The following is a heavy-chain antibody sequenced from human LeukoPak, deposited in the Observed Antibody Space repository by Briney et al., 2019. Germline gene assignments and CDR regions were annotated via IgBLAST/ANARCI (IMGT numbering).Heavy chain of an antibody. V-gene: IGHV3-30-3*01. CDR3: AKGNYDILTGYLHGVDY. CDR2: ISYDGSNK. D-gene: IGHD3-9*01. J-gene: IGHJ4*02. Sequence: GRSLRLSCAASGFTFSSYAMHWVRQAPGKGLEWVAVISYDGSNKYYADSVKGRFTISRDNSKNTLYLQMNSLRAEDTAVYYCAKGNYDILTGYLHGVDYWGQGTLVTVSS. CDR1: GFTFSSYA.